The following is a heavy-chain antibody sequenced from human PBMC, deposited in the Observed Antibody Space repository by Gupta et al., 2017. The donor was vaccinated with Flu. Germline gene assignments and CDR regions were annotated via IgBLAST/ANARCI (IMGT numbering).Heavy chain of an antibody. V-gene: IGHV3-7*01. CDR1: GVNFNNYW. CDR3: KRKGNNGCNIEY. D-gene: IGHD5-24*01. CDR2: INEKGDGK. J-gene: IGHJ4*01. Sequence: EAQLVESGGGLVQPGGSLRLSCGASGVNFNNYWMSWVRQAAGKGMECVANINEKGDGKYSVDSVKGRFTISTDNVNASLSIQMNRLRAEDASMVECKRKGNNGCNIEYWGKGTLVIVSS.